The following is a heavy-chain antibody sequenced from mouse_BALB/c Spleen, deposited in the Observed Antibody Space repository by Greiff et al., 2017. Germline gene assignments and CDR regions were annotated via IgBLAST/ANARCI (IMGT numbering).Heavy chain of an antibody. Sequence: EVKVEESGGGLVQPGGSMKLSCVASGFTFSSYWMSWVRQSPEKGLEWVAEIRVKSDTYATHYAVSVKGKFTISRDDSKSRLYLQMNSMRAEDTGIYYCTSITTAPRAYWGQGTLVTVSA. CDR2: IRVKSDTYAT. CDR1: GFTFSSYW. CDR3: TSITTAPRAY. V-gene: IGHV6-6*02. D-gene: IGHD1-2*01. J-gene: IGHJ3*01.